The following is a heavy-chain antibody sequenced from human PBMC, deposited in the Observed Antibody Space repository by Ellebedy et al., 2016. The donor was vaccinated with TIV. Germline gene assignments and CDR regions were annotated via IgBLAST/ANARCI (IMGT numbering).Heavy chain of an antibody. D-gene: IGHD2-15*01. CDR2: IRGSDSTI. V-gene: IGHV3-11*04. Sequence: GESLKISCAASGFPFSDYYMSWVRQAPGKELEWVSYIRGSDSTIYYADSVKGRFTISRDNSKNTLYLQMNSLRAEDTAVYYCTRDDYYSTDDPSCSGGSCYSDYWGQGTLVTVSS. CDR3: TRDDYYSTDDPSCSGGSCYSDY. J-gene: IGHJ4*02. CDR1: GFPFSDYY.